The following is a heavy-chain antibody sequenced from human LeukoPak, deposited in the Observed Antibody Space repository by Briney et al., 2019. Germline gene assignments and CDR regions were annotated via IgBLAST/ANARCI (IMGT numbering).Heavy chain of an antibody. D-gene: IGHD4-17*01. Sequence: GGSLRLSCAASGFTFSSYAMHWVRQAPGKGLEWVAVISYDGSNKYYADSVKGRFTISRDNSKNTLYLQMNSLRAEDTAVYYCARLMTTVTQFDYWGQGTLVTVSS. CDR2: ISYDGSNK. V-gene: IGHV3-30*14. J-gene: IGHJ4*02. CDR1: GFTFSSYA. CDR3: ARLMTTVTQFDY.